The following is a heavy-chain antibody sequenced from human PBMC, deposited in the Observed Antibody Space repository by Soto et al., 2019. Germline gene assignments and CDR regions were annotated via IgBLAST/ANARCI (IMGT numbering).Heavy chain of an antibody. D-gene: IGHD3-22*01. CDR1: GFTLSEDY. Sequence: CRRLSGARGGFTLSEDYIDWFRQAPGNGLEWVGRSRDKPQGYSTAYGASVKGRFTTSRDESKTSAYLQMNSLKTEDTAVYYCVTATYLSDSSGYTRCLDYWGQGTLVTVSS. CDR3: VTATYLSDSSGYTRCLDY. CDR2: SRDKPQGYST. V-gene: IGHV3-72*01. J-gene: IGHJ4*02.